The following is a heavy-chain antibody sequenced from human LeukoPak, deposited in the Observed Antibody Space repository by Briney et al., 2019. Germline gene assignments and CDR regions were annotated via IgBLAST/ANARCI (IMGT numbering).Heavy chain of an antibody. D-gene: IGHD5-18*01. Sequence: GGSLRLSCAASGFTFSSSAMNWVRQAPGKGLEWVSSISGSSTYIFYADSVKGRFTISRDNAKNSLYLQMNSLRAEDTAVYYCARESAAMGLYYFDYWGQGTLVTVSS. CDR3: ARESAAMGLYYFDY. CDR1: GFTFSSSA. V-gene: IGHV3-21*01. CDR2: ISGSSTYI. J-gene: IGHJ4*02.